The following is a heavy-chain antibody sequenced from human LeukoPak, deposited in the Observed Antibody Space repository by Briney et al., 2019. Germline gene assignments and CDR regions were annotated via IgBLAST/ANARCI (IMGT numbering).Heavy chain of an antibody. CDR1: GGSLRSYH. Sequence: TSGALSLNCTVSGGSLRSYHWGWMRPPPGKGLEWIGYIYYSGSTNYNPSLKSRVTISVDTSKNQFSLKLSSVTAADTAVYYCARVPRRSSSVDYWGQGTLVTVSS. CDR3: ARVPRRSSSVDY. V-gene: IGHV4-59*01. J-gene: IGHJ4*02. CDR2: IYYSGST. D-gene: IGHD6-6*01.